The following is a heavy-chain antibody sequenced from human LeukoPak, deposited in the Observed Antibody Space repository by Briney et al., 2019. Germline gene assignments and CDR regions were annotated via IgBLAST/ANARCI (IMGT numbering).Heavy chain of an antibody. V-gene: IGHV3-69-1*01. CDR1: GFTVNSDY. CDR3: AREDSYYYGSGSYPFDY. J-gene: IGHJ4*02. CDR2: ISSSSNI. D-gene: IGHD3-10*01. Sequence: GGSLRLSCAVSGFTVNSDYMNWVRQAPGKGLEWVSSISSSSNIYYADSVKGRFTISRDNAKNSLYLQMNSLRAEDTAVYYCAREDSYYYGSGSYPFDYWGQGTLVTVSS.